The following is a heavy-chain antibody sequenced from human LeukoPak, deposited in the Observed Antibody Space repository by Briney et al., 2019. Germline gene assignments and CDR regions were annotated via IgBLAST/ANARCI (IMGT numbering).Heavy chain of an antibody. Sequence: GASLKISCKGSGSIFTSYWISWVRPLPGKGLEWMGRIDPSDSYTNYSPSFQGHVTISADKSISTAYLQWSSLKASDTAMYYCARHRIAASEPPYGMDVWGKGTTVTVSS. D-gene: IGHD6-13*01. J-gene: IGHJ6*04. CDR3: ARHRIAASEPPYGMDV. V-gene: IGHV5-10-1*01. CDR2: IDPSDSYT. CDR1: GSIFTSYW.